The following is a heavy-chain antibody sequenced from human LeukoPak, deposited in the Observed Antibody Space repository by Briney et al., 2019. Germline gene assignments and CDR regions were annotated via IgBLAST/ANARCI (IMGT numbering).Heavy chain of an antibody. D-gene: IGHD3-22*01. J-gene: IGHJ4*02. V-gene: IGHV1-2*02. Sequence: GASVKVSCKASGYTFTGYYMHWVRQAPGQGLEWMGWINPNSGGTNYAQKFQGRVTMTRDTSISTAYMELSRLRSDDTAVYYCARVFSLGGTMISPGGDYWGQGTLVTVSS. CDR1: GYTFTGYY. CDR2: INPNSGGT. CDR3: ARVFSLGGTMISPGGDY.